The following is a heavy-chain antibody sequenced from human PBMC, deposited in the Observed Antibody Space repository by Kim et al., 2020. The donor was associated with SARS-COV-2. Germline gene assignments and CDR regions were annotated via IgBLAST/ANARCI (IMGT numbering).Heavy chain of an antibody. Sequence: SETLSLTCTVSGGSISSSSYYWGWIRQPPGKGLEWIGSIYYSGSTYYNPSLKSRVTISVDTSKNQFSLKLSSVTAADTAVYYCARLDYYDSSGYLFAFDIWGQGTTVTVSS. CDR3: ARLDYYDSSGYLFAFDI. V-gene: IGHV4-39*01. D-gene: IGHD3-22*01. J-gene: IGHJ3*02. CDR2: IYYSGST. CDR1: GGSISSSSYY.